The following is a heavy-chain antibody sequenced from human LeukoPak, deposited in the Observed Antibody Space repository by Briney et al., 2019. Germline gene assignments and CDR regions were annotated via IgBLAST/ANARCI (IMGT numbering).Heavy chain of an antibody. CDR3: AKERGVTMIVVGPFDL. Sequence: SQTLSLTCAISGDSVSSNSAAWNWIRQSPSRGLEWLGRTYYRSKWYNDYAVSVKSRITINPDTSKNQFSLQLNSVTPEDTAVYYCAKERGVTMIVVGPFDLWGRGTLVTVSS. CDR2: TYYRSKWYN. V-gene: IGHV6-1*01. D-gene: IGHD3-22*01. CDR1: GDSVSSNSAA. J-gene: IGHJ2*01.